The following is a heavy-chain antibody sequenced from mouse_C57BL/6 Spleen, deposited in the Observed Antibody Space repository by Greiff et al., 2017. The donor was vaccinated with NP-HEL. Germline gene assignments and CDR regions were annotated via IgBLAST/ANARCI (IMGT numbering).Heavy chain of an antibody. J-gene: IGHJ3*01. CDR1: GYTFTSYG. V-gene: IGHV1-81*01. CDR3: ARWGTTVDLGFAY. CDR2: IYPRSGNT. D-gene: IGHD1-1*01. Sequence: QVQLQQSGAELARPGASVKLSCKASGYTFTSYGISWVKQSTGQGLEWIGEIYPRSGNTYYNEKFKGKATLTADKSSSTAYMELRSLTSEDSAVYFCARWGTTVDLGFAYWGQGTLVTVSA.